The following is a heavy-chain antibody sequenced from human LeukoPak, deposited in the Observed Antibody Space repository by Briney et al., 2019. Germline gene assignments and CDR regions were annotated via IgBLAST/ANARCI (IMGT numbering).Heavy chain of an antibody. Sequence: GGSLRLSCAASGFTFGSYTMHWVRQAPGKGLEWVASISYDGNKKYYVDSVKGRFTISRDNSKSTLYLQMNSLRVEGTAVYYCAKLAYDSSGSTGNQGFDIWGQGTMVTVSS. J-gene: IGHJ3*02. CDR1: GFTFGSYT. CDR3: AKLAYDSSGSTGNQGFDI. CDR2: ISYDGNKK. V-gene: IGHV3-30*18. D-gene: IGHD3-22*01.